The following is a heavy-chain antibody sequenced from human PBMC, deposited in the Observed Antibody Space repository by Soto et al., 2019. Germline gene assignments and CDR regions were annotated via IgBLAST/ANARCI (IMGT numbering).Heavy chain of an antibody. J-gene: IGHJ4*01. CDR2: VHYTRST. Sequence: SETLSLTCTVSGDSVTSDNYYWTWVRQSPGKGLEWIGYVHYTRSTNYNPSLKSRVTISVDTSKNQFSLRLTSVTAADTAVYFCTTDHYDPSGYSYVDYWGQGTLVTVSS. D-gene: IGHD3-22*01. V-gene: IGHV4-61*01. CDR3: TTDHYDPSGYSYVDY. CDR1: GDSVTSDNYY.